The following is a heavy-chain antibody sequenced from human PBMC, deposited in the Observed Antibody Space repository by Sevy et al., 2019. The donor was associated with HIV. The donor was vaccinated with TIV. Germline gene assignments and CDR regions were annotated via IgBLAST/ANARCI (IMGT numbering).Heavy chain of an antibody. CDR2: IYYRGST. J-gene: IGHJ4*02. D-gene: IGHD3-3*01. Sequence: SETLSLTCTVSGGSISSYYWSWIRQPPGKGLEWIGYIYYRGSTNYNPSLKSRVTIPVDTSKDQFSLKLGSVAAADTAVYYCARCFGLVSGFDYWGQGTLVTVSS. V-gene: IGHV4-59*01. CDR3: ARCFGLVSGFDY. CDR1: GGSISSYY.